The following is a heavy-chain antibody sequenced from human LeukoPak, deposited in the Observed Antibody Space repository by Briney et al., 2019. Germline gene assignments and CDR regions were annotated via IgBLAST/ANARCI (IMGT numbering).Heavy chain of an antibody. V-gene: IGHV3-48*03. J-gene: IGHJ5*02. CDR3: ARAPKFRLVGVPKGPFDP. D-gene: IGHD1-26*01. CDR1: GFTFSSYE. Sequence: GGSLRLSCAASGFTFSSYEMNWVRQAPGKGLEWVSYISSSGSTIYYADSVKGRFTISRDNAKNSLYLQMNSLRAEDTAVYYCARAPKFRLVGVPKGPFDPWGQGTLVTVSS. CDR2: ISSSGSTI.